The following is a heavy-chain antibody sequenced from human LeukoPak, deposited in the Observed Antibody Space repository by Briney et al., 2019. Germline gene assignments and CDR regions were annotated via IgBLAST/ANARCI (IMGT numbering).Heavy chain of an antibody. CDR3: ARVRPGGDHTLYYFDY. CDR2: IYYSGST. Sequence: PSETLSLTCTVSGGSISSYYWSWIRQPPGKGLEWIGYIYYSGSTNYNPSPKSRVTISVDTSKNQFSLKLSSVTAADTAVYYCARVRPGGDHTLYYFDYWGQGTLVTVSS. J-gene: IGHJ4*02. V-gene: IGHV4-59*08. D-gene: IGHD2-21*02. CDR1: GGSISSYY.